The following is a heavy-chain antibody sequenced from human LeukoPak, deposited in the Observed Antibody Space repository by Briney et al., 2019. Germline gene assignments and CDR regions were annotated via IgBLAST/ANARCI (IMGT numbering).Heavy chain of an antibody. CDR1: GGSIRSYY. Sequence: SETLSLTCTVSGGSIRSYYWSWIRQPAGKGLEWIGRIYTSGSTNYNPSLKSRVTMSVDTSKNQFSLELSSVTAADTAVYYCARDRYDFWSGQYYYYMDVWGKGTTVTVSS. CDR3: ARDRYDFWSGQYYYYMDV. CDR2: IYTSGST. V-gene: IGHV4-4*07. J-gene: IGHJ6*03. D-gene: IGHD3-3*01.